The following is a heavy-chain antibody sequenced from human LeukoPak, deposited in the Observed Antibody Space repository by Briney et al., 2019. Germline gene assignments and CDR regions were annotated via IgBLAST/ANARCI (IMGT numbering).Heavy chain of an antibody. V-gene: IGHV4-59*08. D-gene: IGHD3-16*02. CDR2: IYYSGST. CDR3: ARRMKWGSYRPSLWFDP. Sequence: SETLSLTCTVSGGSISSYYWSWLRQPPGKGLEWIGYIYYSGSTNYNPSLKSRVTISVDTSKNQFSLKLSSVTAADTAVYYCARRMKWGSYRPSLWFDPWGQGTLVTVSS. CDR1: GGSISSYY. J-gene: IGHJ5*02.